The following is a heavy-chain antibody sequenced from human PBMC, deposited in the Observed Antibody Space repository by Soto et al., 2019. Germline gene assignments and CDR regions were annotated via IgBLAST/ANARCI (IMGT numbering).Heavy chain of an antibody. J-gene: IGHJ3*02. Sequence: PGESLKISCKGSGYSFTSYWISWVRQMPGKGLEWMGRIDPSDSYTNYSPSFQGHVTISADKSISTAYLQWSSLKASDTAMYYCARWDDARNYYSSEPQHDAFEIWGQGTMVTV. CDR1: GYSFTSYW. CDR3: ARWDDARNYYSSEPQHDAFEI. D-gene: IGHD3-22*01. V-gene: IGHV5-10-1*01. CDR2: IDPSDSYT.